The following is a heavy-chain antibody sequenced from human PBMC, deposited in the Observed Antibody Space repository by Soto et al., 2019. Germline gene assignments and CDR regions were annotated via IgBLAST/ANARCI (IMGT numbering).Heavy chain of an antibody. CDR2: ISSGGGNT. D-gene: IGHD6-13*01. J-gene: IGHJ3*02. V-gene: IGHV3-23*01. CDR1: GFTFSSYA. CDR3: AKEKAAPGGAFDI. Sequence: EVQLLESGGGLVQPGGSLRLSCAASGFTFSSYAMSWVRQAPGKGLEWVSAISSGGGNTYYADSVKGRFTISRDNSKNTLYLQMNSLRAADTAVYYCAKEKAAPGGAFDIWGQGTMVTVSS.